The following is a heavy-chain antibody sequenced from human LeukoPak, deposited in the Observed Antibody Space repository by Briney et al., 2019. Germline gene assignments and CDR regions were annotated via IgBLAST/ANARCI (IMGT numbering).Heavy chain of an antibody. V-gene: IGHV4-39*02. D-gene: IGHD5-18*01. Sequence: SETLSLTCTVSGGSISSSSYYWGWIRQPPGKGLEWIGSIYYSGSTYYNPSLKSRVTISVDTSKNQFSLKLSSVTAADTAVYYCARDSHYAPGYSYGSDAFDIWGQGTMITVSS. CDR1: GGSISSSSYY. CDR2: IYYSGST. J-gene: IGHJ3*02. CDR3: ARDSHYAPGYSYGSDAFDI.